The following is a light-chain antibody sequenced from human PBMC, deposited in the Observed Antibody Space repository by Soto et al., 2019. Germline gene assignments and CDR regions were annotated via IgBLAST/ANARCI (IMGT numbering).Light chain of an antibody. CDR2: DVS. J-gene: IGLJ1*01. CDR3: SSYTSSSTPRV. V-gene: IGLV2-14*03. CDR1: SSDVGGHNY. Sequence: QSALTQPASVSGSPGQSITIPCTGTSSDVGGHNYVSWYQHHPGKAPKLMIYDVSNRPSGVSNRFSGSKSGNTASLTISGLQAEDGADYYCSSYTSSSTPRVFGTGTKLTVL.